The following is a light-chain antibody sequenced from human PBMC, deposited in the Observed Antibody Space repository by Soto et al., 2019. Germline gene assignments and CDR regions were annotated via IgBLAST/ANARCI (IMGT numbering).Light chain of an antibody. Sequence: QSALTQPRSVSGSPGQSVTISCTGTSSDVGGYNYVSWYQQHPGKAPKVMIYDVSERPSGVPDRFSGSNSGNTASLTISGLQAEDEADYYCCSYAGSPRDVLGTGTKLTVL. CDR1: SSDVGGYNY. CDR3: CSYAGSPRDV. J-gene: IGLJ1*01. CDR2: DVS. V-gene: IGLV2-11*01.